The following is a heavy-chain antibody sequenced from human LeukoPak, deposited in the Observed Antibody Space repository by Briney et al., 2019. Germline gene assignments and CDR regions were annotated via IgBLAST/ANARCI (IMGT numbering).Heavy chain of an antibody. CDR2: INHSGST. CDR1: GGSFNGYY. V-gene: IGHV4-34*01. CDR3: ARLCSSTSCYYYYYMDV. J-gene: IGHJ6*03. D-gene: IGHD2-2*01. Sequence: SETLSLTCAVYGGSFNGYYWSWIRQPPGKGLEWIGEINHSGSTNYNPSLKSRVTISVDTSKNQFSLKLSSVTAAATAVYYCARLCSSTSCYYYYYMDVWGKGTTVTVSS.